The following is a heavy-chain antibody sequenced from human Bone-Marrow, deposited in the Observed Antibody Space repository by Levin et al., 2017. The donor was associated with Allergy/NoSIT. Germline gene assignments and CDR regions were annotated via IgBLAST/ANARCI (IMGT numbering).Heavy chain of an antibody. Sequence: SETLSLTCTVSGGSIGNDYWTWIRQPPGEGLEWIGYVYYTGSTSYNPSLKSRVTISVDTPKNQFSLKLSSVTAAEQAVYYCARRPFYSSSAKWGQGTLVTVSS. D-gene: IGHD6-6*01. J-gene: IGHJ4*02. CDR3: ARRPFYSSSAK. CDR1: GGSIGNDY. V-gene: IGHV4-59*12. CDR2: VYYTGST.